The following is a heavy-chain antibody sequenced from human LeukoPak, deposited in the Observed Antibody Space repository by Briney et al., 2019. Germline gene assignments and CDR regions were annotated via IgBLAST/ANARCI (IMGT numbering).Heavy chain of an antibody. CDR3: AKDRISYTTSPGELSH. CDR1: GFIFNTYA. V-gene: IGHV3-23*01. J-gene: IGHJ4*02. Sequence: GGSLRLSCAASGFIFNTYAMSWVRQAPGKGLEWVSTIRGSGESTHYADSVQGQFTISRDNSLYTVYLQMDSLRGDDTAVYYCAKDRISYTTSPGELSHWGQGTLVIVSS. D-gene: IGHD3-10*01. CDR2: IRGSGEST.